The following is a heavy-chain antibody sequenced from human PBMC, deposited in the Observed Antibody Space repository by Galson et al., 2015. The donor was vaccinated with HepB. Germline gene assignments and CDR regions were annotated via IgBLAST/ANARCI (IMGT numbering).Heavy chain of an antibody. CDR3: AANLRSNWFDP. CDR1: GYTLTELS. D-gene: IGHD3-16*01. V-gene: IGHV1-24*01. CDR2: FNAEDGET. Sequence: SVKVSCKVFGYTLTELSMHWVRQAPGKGLQWMGGFNAEDGETVYVQQFQGRVTMTEDTTTNTAYMELSSLRSEDTAVYYCAANLRSNWFDPWGQGTLVTVSS. J-gene: IGHJ5*02.